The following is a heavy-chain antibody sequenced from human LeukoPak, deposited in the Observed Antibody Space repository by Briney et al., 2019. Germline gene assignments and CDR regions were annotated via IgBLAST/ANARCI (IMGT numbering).Heavy chain of an antibody. CDR3: AKESSQWLVPY. D-gene: IGHD6-19*01. CDR1: GFTVSSSY. V-gene: IGHV3-23*01. Sequence: GGSLRLSCAASGFTVSSSYVTWVRQAPGKGLDWVSGITGNGGSTYYADSVKGRFTISRDNSKNTLYLQMDSLRAEDTAIYYCAKESSQWLVPYWGRGTLVTVSS. J-gene: IGHJ4*02. CDR2: ITGNGGST.